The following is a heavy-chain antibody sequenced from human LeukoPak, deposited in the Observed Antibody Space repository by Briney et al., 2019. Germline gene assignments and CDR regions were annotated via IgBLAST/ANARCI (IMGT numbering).Heavy chain of an antibody. J-gene: IGHJ4*02. Sequence: WIRQPPGKGLEWIGYIYYSGSTNYNPSLQSRVTISVDTSKNQFSLKLSSVTAADTAVYYCARHPYYRIAAGYYFDYWGQGTLVTVSS. V-gene: IGHV4-59*08. CDR3: ARHPYYRIAAGYYFDY. D-gene: IGHD3-10*01. CDR2: IYYSGST.